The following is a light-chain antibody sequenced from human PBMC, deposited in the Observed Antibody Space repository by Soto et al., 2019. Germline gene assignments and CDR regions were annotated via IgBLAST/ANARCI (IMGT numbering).Light chain of an antibody. J-gene: IGKJ1*01. Sequence: IALTQSPATLSVSPGDRVTLSFWASQNIYSNLGWYQQRPGQAPRLIIYRASARPTGIPARFSGSGSGTEFTLTISSLQPDDFATYYCQQYKSLWTFGQGTKVDI. CDR2: RAS. V-gene: IGKV3-15*01. CDR1: QNIYSN. CDR3: QQYKSLWT.